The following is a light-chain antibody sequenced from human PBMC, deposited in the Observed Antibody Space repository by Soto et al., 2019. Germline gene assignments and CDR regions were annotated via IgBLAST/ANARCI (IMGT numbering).Light chain of an antibody. Sequence: EIVLTQSPGTLSLSPGERATLSCRASQSVGSTYLAWYQHKPGQAPRLLIYGASSSATGIPDRFSGSGSGTDFPLTISRLEPDDFAVYYCQQYGSSPRITFGQGTRLEIK. CDR2: GAS. CDR1: QSVGSTY. CDR3: QQYGSSPRIT. V-gene: IGKV3-20*01. J-gene: IGKJ5*01.